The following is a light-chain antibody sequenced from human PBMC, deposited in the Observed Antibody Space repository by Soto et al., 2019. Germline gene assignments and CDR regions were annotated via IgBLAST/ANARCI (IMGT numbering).Light chain of an antibody. V-gene: IGKV1-8*01. J-gene: IGKJ5*01. CDR2: AAS. CDR3: QQYNSYPIT. CDR1: QGISSY. Sequence: AIRMTPSPSSLSASTGDRVTITCRASQGISSYLAWYQQKPGKAPKLLIYAASTLQSGVPSRFSGSGSGTEFTLSISSLQPDDFATYYCQQYNSYPITFGQGARLEI.